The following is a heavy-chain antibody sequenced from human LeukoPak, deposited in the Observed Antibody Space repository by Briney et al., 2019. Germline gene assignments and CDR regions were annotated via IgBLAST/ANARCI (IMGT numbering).Heavy chain of an antibody. V-gene: IGHV4-59*01. CDR3: AREAPLYSGTAFDI. CDR2: IYYSGTT. D-gene: IGHD2-21*01. Sequence: SETLSLTCTVSGGSISTYYWSWIRQPPGKGLEWIGYIYYSGTTNYNPSLESRVTISVDTSKNQFSLKLSSVTAADTAVYYCAREAPLYSGTAFDIWGQGTLVSVSS. CDR1: GGSISTYY. J-gene: IGHJ3*02.